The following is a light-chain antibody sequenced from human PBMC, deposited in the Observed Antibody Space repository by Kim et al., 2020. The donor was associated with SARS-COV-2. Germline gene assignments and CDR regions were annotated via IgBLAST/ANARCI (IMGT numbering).Light chain of an antibody. V-gene: IGLV1-44*01. Sequence: GQRVTISCSGRSPNGGCNTVNWYQQLTGTAPKVRIYSNDQRPSAVADRFSCSKSGTSASLAISGLLSEDEADYYCAAWDDSLNGYVFGPGTKVTVL. CDR3: AAWDDSLNGYV. CDR1: SPNGGCNT. J-gene: IGLJ1*01. CDR2: SND.